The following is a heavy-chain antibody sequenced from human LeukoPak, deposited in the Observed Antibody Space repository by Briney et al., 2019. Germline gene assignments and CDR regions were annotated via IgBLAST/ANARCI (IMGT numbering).Heavy chain of an antibody. CDR2: IYTSGSP. CDR3: ARDTSGYYGRYES. Sequence: SETLSLTCTVSGGSISSGSYYWSWIRQPAGKGLEWIGRIYTSGSPKYNPSLKSRVTISVDTPKNQFSLKLSSVTAADTAVYYCARDTSGYYGRYESWGQGILVTVSS. V-gene: IGHV4-61*02. CDR1: GGSISSGSYY. D-gene: IGHD3-3*01. J-gene: IGHJ4*02.